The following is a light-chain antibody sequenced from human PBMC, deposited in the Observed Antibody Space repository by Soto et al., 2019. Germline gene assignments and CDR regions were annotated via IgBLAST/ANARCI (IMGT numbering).Light chain of an antibody. J-gene: IGKJ1*01. CDR3: LQDYNYTRT. V-gene: IGKV1-6*01. CDR1: QGIRND. Sequence: AIQMTQSPSYLSSSLGDRVTITCRASQGIRNDLGWYQQKPGKAPKLLIYAASSLQSGVPSRFSGSGSGTDGTISISSLKPEDCGTYYCLQDYNYTRTFGQGTKVDIK. CDR2: AAS.